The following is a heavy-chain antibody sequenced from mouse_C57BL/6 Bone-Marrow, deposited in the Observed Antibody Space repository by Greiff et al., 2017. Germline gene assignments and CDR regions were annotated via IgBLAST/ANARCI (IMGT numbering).Heavy chain of an antibody. J-gene: IGHJ1*03. CDR2: INPNYGTT. D-gene: IGHD1-1*01. V-gene: IGHV1-39*01. CDR3: ARKGDYDGSSYWYFDD. CDR1: GYSFTDYN. Sequence: EVQLQQSGPELVKPGASVKISCKASGYSFTDYNMNWVKQSNGKSLEWIGVINPNYGTTSYNKKFKGKATLTVDQSSSTAYMQLNSLTSEDSAVYYCARKGDYDGSSYWYFDDWGKGTTVTVSS.